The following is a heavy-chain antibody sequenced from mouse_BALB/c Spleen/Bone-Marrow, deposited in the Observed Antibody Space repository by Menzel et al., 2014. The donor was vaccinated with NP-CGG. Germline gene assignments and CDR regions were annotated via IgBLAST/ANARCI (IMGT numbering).Heavy chain of an antibody. CDR1: GYAFSSSW. V-gene: IGHV1-82*01. D-gene: IGHD2-3*01. CDR3: ARSDGYRAMDY. CDR2: FFPGDGDT. Sequence: VQLQQSGPELVKPGASVKISCKASGYAFSSSWMNWVKQRPGQGLEWIGRFFPGDGDTYYNGKFKGKATLTADKSSSTAYMQLSSLTSVDSAVYFCARSDGYRAMDYWGQGTSVTVSS. J-gene: IGHJ4*01.